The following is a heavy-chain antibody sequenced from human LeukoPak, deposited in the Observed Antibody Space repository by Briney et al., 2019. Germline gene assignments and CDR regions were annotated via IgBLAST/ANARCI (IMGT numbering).Heavy chain of an antibody. CDR2: IKQDGSEN. J-gene: IGHJ4*02. V-gene: IGHV3-7*01. D-gene: IGHD2-2*01. CDR1: GFTFNTYY. Sequence: GGSLRLSCAASGFTFNTYYMTWVRQAPGKGLEWVAGIKQDGSENYYMDSVKGRFTICRDNSRNSLYLQMNSLRAEDTAVYFCARERYCTSATCYVGVPFDSWGQGTLVTVSS. CDR3: ARERYCTSATCYVGVPFDS.